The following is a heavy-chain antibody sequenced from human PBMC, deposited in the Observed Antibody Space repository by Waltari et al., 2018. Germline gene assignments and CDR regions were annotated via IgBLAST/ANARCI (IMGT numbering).Heavy chain of an antibody. Sequence: EVQLVESGGKLVQPGGSLCLSFVASGFTFRSHWMSWVRQAPGRGLEWVATIKEDGSDKHYVDSVRGRVTISRDNANDSLYLQMNSLRAEDTAVYYCATWRWGQSEFDYWGQGTLVTVSS. D-gene: IGHD7-27*01. J-gene: IGHJ4*02. V-gene: IGHV3-7*01. CDR3: ATWRWGQSEFDY. CDR1: GFTFRSHW. CDR2: IKEDGSDK.